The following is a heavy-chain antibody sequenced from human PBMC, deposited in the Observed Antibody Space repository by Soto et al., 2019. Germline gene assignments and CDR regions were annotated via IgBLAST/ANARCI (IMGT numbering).Heavy chain of an antibody. CDR3: ARDPVRGIAAAGPTSFDY. J-gene: IGHJ4*02. D-gene: IGHD6-13*01. V-gene: IGHV4-4*02. CDR2: IYHSGST. CDR1: GGSISSSNW. Sequence: QVQLQESGPGLVKPSGTLSLTCAVSGGSISSSNWWSGVRQPPGKGLEWIGEIYHSGSTNYNPSLKSRVTISVDKSKNQVSLQLSSVTAADTAVYYCARDPVRGIAAAGPTSFDYWGQGTLVTVSS.